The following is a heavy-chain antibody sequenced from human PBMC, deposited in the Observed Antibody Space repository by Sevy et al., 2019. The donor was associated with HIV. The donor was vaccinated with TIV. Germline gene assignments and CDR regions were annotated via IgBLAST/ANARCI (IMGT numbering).Heavy chain of an antibody. CDR1: GGSISSSSYY. D-gene: IGHD3-10*01. J-gene: IGHJ4*02. CDR3: ARGGITMVRGVIANELDY. CDR2: IYYSGRT. V-gene: IGHV4-39*01. Sequence: SETLSLTCTVSGGSISSSSYYWGWIRQPPGKGLEWIGSIYYSGRTYYNPSLKSRVTISVDTSKNQFSLKLSSVSAADTAVYYCARGGITMVRGVIANELDYWGQGTLVTVSS.